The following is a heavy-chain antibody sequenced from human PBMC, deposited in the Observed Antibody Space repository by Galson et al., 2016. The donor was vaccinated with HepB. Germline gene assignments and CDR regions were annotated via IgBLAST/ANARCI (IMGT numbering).Heavy chain of an antibody. CDR1: GYYFTAYW. D-gene: IGHD1-14*01. CDR3: ARRDHDGLDV. J-gene: IGHJ3*01. Sequence: QSGAEVKKPGESLKISCKVSGYYFTAYWIGWVRQMPGKGLEWMGMILPGNPDTRYSPSFQGQLTLSVDKSTTTAYLQWSSLKASDTAMYYCARRDHDGLDVWGQGTMVTVSS. V-gene: IGHV5-51*01. CDR2: ILPGNPDT.